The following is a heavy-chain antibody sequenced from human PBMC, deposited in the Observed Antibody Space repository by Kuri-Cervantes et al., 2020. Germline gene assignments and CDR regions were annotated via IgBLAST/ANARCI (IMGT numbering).Heavy chain of an antibody. CDR3: ARDRALGYSSGWYYPLLYDGMDV. Sequence: GESLKISCAAPGFTFSSYAMHWVRQAPGKGLEWVAVISYDGSNKYYADSVKGRFTISRDNSKNTLYLQMNSLRAEDTAVYYCARDRALGYSSGWYYPLLYDGMDVWGQGTTVPSP. D-gene: IGHD6-19*01. CDR1: GFTFSSYA. J-gene: IGHJ6*02. CDR2: ISYDGSNK. V-gene: IGHV3-30-3*01.